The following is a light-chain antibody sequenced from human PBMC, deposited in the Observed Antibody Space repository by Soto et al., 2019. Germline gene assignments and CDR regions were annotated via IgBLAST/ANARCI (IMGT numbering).Light chain of an antibody. V-gene: IGKV1-12*01. CDR2: AAS. J-gene: IGKJ1*01. Sequence: DIQMTQSPSSVSASVGDRSTITRRASQYIGGRLAWFQQKPGRAPQYLIKAASILQSGVPSRFSGSGSGTEFILTINNLQPEDFASYFCLQVYSFPRTFGRGTKVDIK. CDR1: QYIGGR. CDR3: LQVYSFPRT.